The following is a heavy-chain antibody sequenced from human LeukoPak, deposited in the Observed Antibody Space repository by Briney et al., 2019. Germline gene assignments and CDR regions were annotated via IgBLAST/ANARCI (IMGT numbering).Heavy chain of an antibody. Sequence: SETLSLTCTVSGGSISSYYWSWIRQPAGKGLEWIGRIYTSGSTNYNPSLKSRVTMSVDTSKNQFPLKLSSVTAADTAVYYCARTIPRYYYDSSGYNYNWFDPWGQGTLVTVSS. CDR1: GGSISSYY. J-gene: IGHJ5*02. CDR3: ARTIPRYYYDSSGYNYNWFDP. D-gene: IGHD3-22*01. CDR2: IYTSGST. V-gene: IGHV4-4*07.